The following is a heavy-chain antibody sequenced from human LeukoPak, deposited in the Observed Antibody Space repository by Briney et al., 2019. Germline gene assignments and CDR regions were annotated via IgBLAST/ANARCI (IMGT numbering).Heavy chain of an antibody. CDR3: ARLRLFPDYFDY. CDR2: INHSGST. J-gene: IGHJ4*02. D-gene: IGHD3-22*01. CDR1: GGSFSGYY. V-gene: IGHV4-34*01. Sequence: SETLSLTCAVYGGSFSGYYWSWIRQPPGKGLEWIGEINHSGSTNYNPSLKSRVTISVDTSKNQFSLNLSSVTAADTAVYYCARLRLFPDYFDYWGQGTLVTVSS.